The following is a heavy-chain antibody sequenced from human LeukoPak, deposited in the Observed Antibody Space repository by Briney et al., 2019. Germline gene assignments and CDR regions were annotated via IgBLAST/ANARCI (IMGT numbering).Heavy chain of an antibody. Sequence: GGSLRLSCAASGFTLSSYEMNWVRQAPGKGLEWVSYISASDTSIYYADSVKGRFTFSRDNAKNSVYLQMNSLRAEDTALYYCARAVEGTTNFDCWGQGTLVTVSS. CDR1: GFTLSSYE. CDR3: ARAVEGTTNFDC. J-gene: IGHJ4*02. D-gene: IGHD1-26*01. V-gene: IGHV3-48*03. CDR2: ISASDTSI.